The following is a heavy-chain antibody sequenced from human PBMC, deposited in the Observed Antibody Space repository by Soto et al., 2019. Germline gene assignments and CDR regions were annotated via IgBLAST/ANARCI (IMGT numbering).Heavy chain of an antibody. CDR1: GYSFRSYG. J-gene: IGHJ5*02. CDR2: INVDNGDT. D-gene: IGHD6-6*01. V-gene: IGHV1-3*01. Sequence: ASVKVSCKASGYSFRSYGIQWVRQAPGQSLEWMGWINVDNGDTKYSQNFQDRVTILRGTSASTVYMELSSLRTEDTAVYYCARVGLKYLRWFDPWGQGSLVTVSS. CDR3: ARVGLKYLRWFDP.